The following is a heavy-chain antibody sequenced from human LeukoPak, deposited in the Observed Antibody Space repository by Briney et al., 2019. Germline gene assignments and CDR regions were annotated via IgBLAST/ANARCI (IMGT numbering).Heavy chain of an antibody. CDR2: LSGSGGSA. J-gene: IGHJ4*02. CDR1: GFTFSSYA. CDR3: AKQRYGSGNHYKDSFDY. Sequence: GGSLRLSCAASGFTFSSYAMTWVRLAPGKGLEWVSSLSGSGGSAYYADFVKGRFTISRDNSKNTLFLQMNSLRAEDTAIYCCAKQRYGSGNHYKDSFDYWGQGTLVTVSS. D-gene: IGHD3-10*01. V-gene: IGHV3-23*01.